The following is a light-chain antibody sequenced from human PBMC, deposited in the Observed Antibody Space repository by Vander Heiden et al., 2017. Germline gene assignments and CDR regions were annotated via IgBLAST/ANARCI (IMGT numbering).Light chain of an antibody. J-gene: IGLJ2*01. CDR1: SSDVGGYNY. Sequence: QSALTQPRSVSGSPGQSVTISCPGTSSDVGGYNYVSWYQNQPGKVPKVLSYDVTQRPSGVPDRFSGSKSGNTASLTISGLQADDEADYFCCSYAGSYSVVFGGGTKLTVL. CDR2: DVT. CDR3: CSYAGSYSVV. V-gene: IGLV2-11*01.